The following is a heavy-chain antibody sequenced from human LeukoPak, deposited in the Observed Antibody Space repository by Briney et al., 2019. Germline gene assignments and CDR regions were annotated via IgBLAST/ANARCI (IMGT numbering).Heavy chain of an antibody. J-gene: IGHJ4*02. CDR3: AREGGDYYDSSGYYYVGMNYFDY. V-gene: IGHV1-69*06. Sequence: SVKVSCKASGGTFSSYAISWVRQAPGQGLEWMGGIIPIFGTANYAQNFQGRVTITADKSTSTAYMELSSLRSEDTAVYYCAREGGDYYDSSGYYYVGMNYFDYWGQGTLVTVSS. CDR2: IIPIFGTA. CDR1: GGTFSSYA. D-gene: IGHD3-22*01.